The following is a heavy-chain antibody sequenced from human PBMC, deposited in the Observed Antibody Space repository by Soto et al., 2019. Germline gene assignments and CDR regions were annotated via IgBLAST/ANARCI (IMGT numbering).Heavy chain of an antibody. CDR1: GFTFSSYS. CDR3: ARGPRGLPQPQHPDEYFQHWGPGDPHFPPPDEYFQH. CDR2: ISSSSSTI. V-gene: IGHV3-48*02. Sequence: GGSLRLSCAASGFTFSSYSMNWVRQAPGKGLEWVSYISSSSSTIYYADSVKGRFTISRDNAKNSLYLQMNSLRDEDTAGYYCARGPRGLPQPQHPDEYFQHWGPGDPHFPPPDEYFQHWGQGTLVTVSS. J-gene: IGHJ1*01. D-gene: IGHD7-27*01.